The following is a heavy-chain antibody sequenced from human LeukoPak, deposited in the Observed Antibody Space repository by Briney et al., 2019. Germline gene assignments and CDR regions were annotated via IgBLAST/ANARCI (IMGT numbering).Heavy chain of an antibody. CDR3: TSRLYYDILTGEPLDAFDI. D-gene: IGHD3-9*01. CDR2: IRSKANSYAT. J-gene: IGHJ3*02. CDR1: GFTFSGSA. V-gene: IGHV3-73*01. Sequence: GGSLRLSCAASGFTFSGSAMHWVRQASGKGLEWVGRIRSKANSYATAYAASVKGRFTISRDDSKNTAYLQMNSLKTEDTAVYYCTSRLYYDILTGEPLDAFDIWGQGTMVTVFS.